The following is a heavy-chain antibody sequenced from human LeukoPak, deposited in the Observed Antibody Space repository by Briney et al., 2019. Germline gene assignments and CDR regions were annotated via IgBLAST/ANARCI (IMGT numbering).Heavy chain of an antibody. D-gene: IGHD2-8*01. V-gene: IGHV3-11*04. Sequence: GGSLRLSCAASGFTFSDYYMSWIRQAPGKGLEWVSYISSSGFTIYCADSVKGRFTISRDNAKNSLYLQMNSLRAEDTAVYYCARGNLYCTNGVCYTRHFDYWGQGTLVTVSS. CDR3: ARGNLYCTNGVCYTRHFDY. CDR2: ISSSGFTI. CDR1: GFTFSDYY. J-gene: IGHJ4*02.